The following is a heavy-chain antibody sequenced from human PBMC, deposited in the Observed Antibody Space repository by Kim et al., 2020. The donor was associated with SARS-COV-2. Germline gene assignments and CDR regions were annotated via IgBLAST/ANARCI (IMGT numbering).Heavy chain of an antibody. CDR3: ARQLSPHGSHDGY. J-gene: IGHJ4*02. D-gene: IGHD1-1*01. Sequence: YSPSFQGHVTISADKSISTAYLQWSSLKASDTAMYYCARQLSPHGSHDGYWGQGTLVTVSS. V-gene: IGHV5-10-1*01.